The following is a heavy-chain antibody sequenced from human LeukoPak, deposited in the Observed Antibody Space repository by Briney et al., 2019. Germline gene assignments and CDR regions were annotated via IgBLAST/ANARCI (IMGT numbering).Heavy chain of an antibody. J-gene: IGHJ4*02. Sequence: PSETLSLTCAVYGGSFSGYYWSWIRQPPGKGQEWIGEINHSGSTNYNPSLKSRVTISVDTSKNQFSLKLSSVTAADTAVYYCARGRVGYFDYWGQGTLVTVSS. CDR1: GGSFSGYY. V-gene: IGHV4-34*01. D-gene: IGHD1-26*01. CDR3: ARGRVGYFDY. CDR2: INHSGST.